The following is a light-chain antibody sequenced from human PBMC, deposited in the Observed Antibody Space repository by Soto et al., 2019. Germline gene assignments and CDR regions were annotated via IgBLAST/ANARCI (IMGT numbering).Light chain of an antibody. V-gene: IGLV2-14*03. J-gene: IGLJ3*02. CDR1: SSDVGGSKY. Sequence: QSVLTQPASVSGSPGQSITVSCTGTSSDVGGSKYVSWYQQHPGKAPKVVIYDVTNRPSGISVRFSGSKSGNTASLTISGLQAEDEADYYCSSHTTSNTWVFGGGTKLTVL. CDR3: SSHTTSNTWV. CDR2: DVT.